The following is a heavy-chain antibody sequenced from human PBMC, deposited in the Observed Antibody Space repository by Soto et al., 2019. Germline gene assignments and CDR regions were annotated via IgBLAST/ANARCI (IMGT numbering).Heavy chain of an antibody. V-gene: IGHV3-23*01. J-gene: IGHJ4*02. D-gene: IGHD6-19*01. CDR3: ASQAVAGLGS. Sequence: GXSPRLSCAASGFTFSDNAMTWVRQAPGMGLEWVSSISANGGSTFYRDSVKGRFVISRDNSKNTLYLQMNSLRAGDTAVYYCASQAVAGLGSWGQGTLVTVSS. CDR2: ISANGGST. CDR1: GFTFSDNA.